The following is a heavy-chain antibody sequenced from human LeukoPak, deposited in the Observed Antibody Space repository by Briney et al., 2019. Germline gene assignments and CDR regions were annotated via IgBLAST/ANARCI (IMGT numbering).Heavy chain of an antibody. CDR1: GFSFSSYE. CDR3: ARGLSGWYLYYFDY. V-gene: IGHV3-48*03. D-gene: IGHD6-19*01. CDR2: ISSSVHTM. J-gene: IGHJ4*02. Sequence: PGGSLRLSCAASGFSFSSYEMNWVRQAPGKGLEWISYISSSVHTMYYADSVRGRFTISRDNAKNSLYLQMNSLRADDTAVYYCARGLSGWYLYYFDYWGQGTLVTVSS.